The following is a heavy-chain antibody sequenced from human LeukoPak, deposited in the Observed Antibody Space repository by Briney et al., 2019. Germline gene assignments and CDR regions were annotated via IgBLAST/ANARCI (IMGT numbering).Heavy chain of an antibody. D-gene: IGHD3-22*01. J-gene: IGHJ5*02. V-gene: IGHV3-74*01. CDR1: GFTFSSHR. CDR2: INSDGSST. Sequence: GGSLRLSCAASGFTFSSHRMHWVRQAPGKGLVWVSRINSDGSSTTYAGSVKGRFTISRDNAKNTVYLQMNSLRVEDTAVYYCARDLGYHDSSGYLNWFDPWGQGTLVTVSS. CDR3: ARDLGYHDSSGYLNWFDP.